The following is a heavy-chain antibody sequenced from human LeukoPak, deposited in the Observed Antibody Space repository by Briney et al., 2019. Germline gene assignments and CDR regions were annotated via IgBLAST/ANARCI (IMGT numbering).Heavy chain of an antibody. J-gene: IGHJ6*02. V-gene: IGHV3-21*01. D-gene: IGHD3-3*01. CDR3: ARDATLYYDFWSGYWNYGMDV. Sequence: GGSLRLSCAASGFTFSSYGMHWVRQAPGKGLEWVSSISSSSSYIYYADSVKGRFTISRDNAKNSLYLQMNSLRAEDTAVYYCARDATLYYDFWSGYWNYGMDVWGQGTTVTVSS. CDR1: GFTFSSYG. CDR2: ISSSSSYI.